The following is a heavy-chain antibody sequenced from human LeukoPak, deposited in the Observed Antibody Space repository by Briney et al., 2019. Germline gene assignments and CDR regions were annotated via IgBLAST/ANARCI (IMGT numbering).Heavy chain of an antibody. J-gene: IGHJ1*01. CDR3: TTVNVVVPAVLAEYFQH. D-gene: IGHD2-2*01. V-gene: IGHV3-49*04. CDR1: GFTFGDYA. Sequence: GGSLRLSCTASGFTFGDYAMSWVRQAPGKGLEWVGFIRSKAYGGTTEYAASVKGRLTISRDDSKNTLYLQMNGLKTEDTAVYYCTTVNVVVPAVLAEYFQHWGQGTLVTVSS. CDR2: IRSKAYGGTT.